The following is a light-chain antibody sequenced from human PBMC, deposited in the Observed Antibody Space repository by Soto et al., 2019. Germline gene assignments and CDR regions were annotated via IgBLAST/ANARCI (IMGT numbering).Light chain of an antibody. V-gene: IGKV3-20*01. J-gene: IGKJ5*01. Sequence: LTQSPGPLSLSPGNRATLSFRASQSVSNSYLAWYQQKPGQAPRLLIYGASTRATGIPDRFSGSGSGTDFTLTISRLEPEDFAVYYCQQYGSPPTITFGQGTRLEIK. CDR3: QQYGSPPTIT. CDR1: QSVSNSY. CDR2: GAS.